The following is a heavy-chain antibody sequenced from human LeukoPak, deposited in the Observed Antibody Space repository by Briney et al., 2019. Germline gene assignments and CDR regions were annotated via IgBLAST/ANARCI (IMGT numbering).Heavy chain of an antibody. CDR1: GFTFSSYG. D-gene: IGHD6-13*01. V-gene: IGHV3-30*18. CDR3: AKDLVAAAGNYYYYGMDV. J-gene: IGHJ6*04. Sequence: GGSLRLSCAASGFTFSSYGMHWGRQAPGKGLEWVAVISYDGSNMYYADSVKGRFTISRDNSKNTHFLQMNSLRAEDTAVYYCAKDLVAAAGNYYYYGMDVWGKGTTVTVSS. CDR2: ISYDGSNM.